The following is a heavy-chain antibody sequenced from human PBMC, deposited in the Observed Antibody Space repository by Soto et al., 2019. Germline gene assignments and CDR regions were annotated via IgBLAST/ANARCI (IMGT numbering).Heavy chain of an antibody. Sequence: SETLSLTCAASGYSITSGYYWGWIRQPPGKGLEWIGSIYHSGSTNYNPSLKSRVTISVDASKNQFSLKLSSVTATDTAVYYWARELQAARQGYFDYWGQGPLVTVYS. V-gene: IGHV4-38-2*02. CDR3: ARELQAARQGYFDY. CDR2: IYHSGST. CDR1: GYSITSGYY. D-gene: IGHD6-6*01. J-gene: IGHJ4*02.